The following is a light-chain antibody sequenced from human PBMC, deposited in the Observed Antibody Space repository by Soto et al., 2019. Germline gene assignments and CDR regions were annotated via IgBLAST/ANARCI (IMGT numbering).Light chain of an antibody. V-gene: IGKV3D-15*01. Sequence: EIVMTQSPATLSVSPGEGATLSCRASESVSISLAWYQHKPGQPPRLLIHGASTRASGIPPRFSGSGSGTEFTLTISSLQSEDFAVYYCQQRSNWPRLTFGGGTKVEIK. CDR2: GAS. CDR3: QQRSNWPRLT. J-gene: IGKJ4*01. CDR1: ESVSIS.